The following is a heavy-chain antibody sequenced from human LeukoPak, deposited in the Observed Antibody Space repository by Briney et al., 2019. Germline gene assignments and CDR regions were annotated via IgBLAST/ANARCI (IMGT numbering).Heavy chain of an antibody. V-gene: IGHV1-8*02. CDR1: GGTFSSYA. D-gene: IGHD3-3*01. CDR2: MNPNSGNT. J-gene: IGHJ4*02. Sequence: ASVKVSCKASGGTFSSYAINWVRQATGQGLEWMGWMNPNSGNTGYAQKFQGRVTMTRNTSISTAYMELSSLRSEDTAVYYCARGRHRSGTYPGRYWGQGTLVTVSS. CDR3: ARGRHRSGTYPGRY.